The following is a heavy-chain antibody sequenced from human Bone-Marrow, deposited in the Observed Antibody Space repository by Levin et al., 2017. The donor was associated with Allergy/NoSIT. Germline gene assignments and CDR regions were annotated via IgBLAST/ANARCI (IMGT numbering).Heavy chain of an antibody. D-gene: IGHD3-10*01. J-gene: IGHJ4*02. Sequence: QTLSLTCTFSGFSLSTSGMCVSWIRQPPGKALEWLARIDWDDDKYYSTSLKTRLIISKDTSKNQVVLTMTNMGPVDTATYYCARATNHYYGRGFDYWGQGTLVTVSS. V-gene: IGHV2-70*11. CDR2: IDWDDDK. CDR1: GFSLSTSGMC. CDR3: ARATNHYYGRGFDY.